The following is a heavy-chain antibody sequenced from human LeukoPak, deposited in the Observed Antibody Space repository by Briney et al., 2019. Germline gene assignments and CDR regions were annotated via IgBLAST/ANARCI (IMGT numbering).Heavy chain of an antibody. Sequence: GGSLRLPCAASGFTVSSNYMSWVRQAPGKGLEWVSVIYSGGSTYYADSVKGRFTISRDNSKNTLYLQMNSLRAEDTAVYYCAREAIRLGENAFDIWGQGTMVTVSS. CDR3: AREAIRLGENAFDI. CDR1: GFTVSSNY. D-gene: IGHD3-16*01. CDR2: IYSGGST. J-gene: IGHJ3*02. V-gene: IGHV3-53*01.